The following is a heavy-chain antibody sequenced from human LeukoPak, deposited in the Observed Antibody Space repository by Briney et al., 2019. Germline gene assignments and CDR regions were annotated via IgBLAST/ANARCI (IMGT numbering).Heavy chain of an antibody. CDR2: IYTSGST. D-gene: IGHD1-26*01. CDR3: ARDGFSGSYHRYFDY. Sequence: SETLSLTCTVSGGSISSYYWSWIRQPAGKGLEWIGRIYTSGSTNCNPSLKSRVTISVDTSKNQFSLNLSSVTAADTAVYYCARDGFSGSYHRYFDYWGQGTLVTVSS. V-gene: IGHV4-4*07. J-gene: IGHJ4*02. CDR1: GGSISSYY.